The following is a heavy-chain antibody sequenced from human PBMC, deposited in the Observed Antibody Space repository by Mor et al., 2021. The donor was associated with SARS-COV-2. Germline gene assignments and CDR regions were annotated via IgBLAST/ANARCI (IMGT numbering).Heavy chain of an antibody. CDR3: PRGDYYYDSSGYSLFDY. V-gene: IGHV4-59*09. J-gene: IGHJ4*02. Sequence: SRVTISVDTSKNQFSLKLSSVTAADTAEYYCPRGDYYYDSSGYSLFDYWGQGTLVTVSS. D-gene: IGHD3-22*01.